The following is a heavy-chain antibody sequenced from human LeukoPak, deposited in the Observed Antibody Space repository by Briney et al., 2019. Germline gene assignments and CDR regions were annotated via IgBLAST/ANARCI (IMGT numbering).Heavy chain of an antibody. CDR2: ISAYNGNT. D-gene: IGHD3-10*01. CDR3: ARDNGRVITMVRGVILSFDP. J-gene: IGHJ5*02. CDR1: GYTFTSYG. Sequence: ASVKVSCKASGYTFTSYGISWVRQAPGQGLEWMGWISAYNGNTNYAQKLQGRVTMTTDTSTSTAYMELRSLRSDDTAVYYCARDNGRVITMVRGVILSFDPWGQGTLVTVSS. V-gene: IGHV1-18*01.